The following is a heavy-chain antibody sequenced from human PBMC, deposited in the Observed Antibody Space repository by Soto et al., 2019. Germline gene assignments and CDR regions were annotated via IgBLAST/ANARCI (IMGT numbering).Heavy chain of an antibody. CDR2: ISGSGGST. D-gene: IGHD3-22*01. V-gene: IGHV3-23*01. Sequence: EVQLLESGGGLVQPGGSLRLSCAASGFTFSSYAMSWVRQAPGKGLEWVSAISGSGGSTYYAGSVKGRFTISRDNSKNTLYLQMNSLRAEDTAVYYCAKDYYDSSGYYSPYGMDVWGQGTTVTVSS. CDR3: AKDYYDSSGYYSPYGMDV. CDR1: GFTFSSYA. J-gene: IGHJ6*02.